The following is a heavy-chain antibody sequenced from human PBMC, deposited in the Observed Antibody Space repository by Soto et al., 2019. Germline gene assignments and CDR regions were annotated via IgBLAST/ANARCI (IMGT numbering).Heavy chain of an antibody. CDR2: TYYRSKWYN. CDR3: XRAHLGSDRYILEPFDP. D-gene: IGHD1-1*01. V-gene: IGHV6-1*01. J-gene: IGHJ5*02. CDR1: GDSVSSNGAT. Sequence: SQTLSLTCAISGDSVSSNGATWNWIRQSPSRGLEWLGRTYYRSKWYNDYAISVKSRITINPDTSTNQFSLRLNSVIPEDTAVYYCXRAHLGSDRYILEPFDPWGQGTLVTVSS.